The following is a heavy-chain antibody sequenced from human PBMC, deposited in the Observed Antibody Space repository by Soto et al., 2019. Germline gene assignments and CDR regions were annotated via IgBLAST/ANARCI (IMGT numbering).Heavy chain of an antibody. J-gene: IGHJ5*02. V-gene: IGHV6-1*01. CDR1: GDSVSSNTAS. CDR3: AKGDNLGTNTGYDFDP. CDR2: TYFRSKWYN. D-gene: IGHD5-12*01. Sequence: SQTLSLTCAISGDSVSSNTASWNWIRQSPSRGLEWLGRTYFRSKWYNDYAVSVKSRITINPDTSNNQFSLQLNSVTPEDTAVYFCAKGDNLGTNTGYDFDPWGQRIMYTVSS.